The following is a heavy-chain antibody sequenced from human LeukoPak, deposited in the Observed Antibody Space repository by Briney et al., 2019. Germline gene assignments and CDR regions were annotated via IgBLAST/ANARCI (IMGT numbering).Heavy chain of an antibody. J-gene: IGHJ3*02. D-gene: IGHD6-13*01. CDR2: MNPNSGNT. V-gene: IGHV1-8*01. Sequence: GASVKVSCKASGYTFTSYDINWVRQATGQGLEWMGWMNPNSGNTGYAQKFQGKVTMTRNTSISTAYMELSSLRSEDTAVYYCARYSSSKDAFDIWGQGTMVTVSS. CDR1: GYTFTSYD. CDR3: ARYSSSKDAFDI.